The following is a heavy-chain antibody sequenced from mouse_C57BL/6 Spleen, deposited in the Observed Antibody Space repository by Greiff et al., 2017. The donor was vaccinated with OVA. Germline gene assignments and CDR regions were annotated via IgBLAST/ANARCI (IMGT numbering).Heavy chain of an antibody. CDR2: ISSGSSTI. D-gene: IGHD1-1*01. CDR3: AKAHYYGSSYDYAMDY. V-gene: IGHV5-17*01. Sequence: EVMLVESGGGLVKPGGSLKLSCAASGFTFSDYGMHWVRQAPEKGLEWVAYISSGSSTIYYADTVKGRFTISRDNAKNTLFLQMTSLRSEDTAMYYCAKAHYYGSSYDYAMDYWVKEPQSPSPQ. J-gene: IGHJ4*01. CDR1: GFTFSDYG.